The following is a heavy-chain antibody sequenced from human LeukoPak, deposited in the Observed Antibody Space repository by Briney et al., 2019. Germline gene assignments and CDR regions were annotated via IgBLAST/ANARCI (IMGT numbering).Heavy chain of an antibody. D-gene: IGHD2-21*02. CDR2: IRGDGYEK. CDR3: VRNGDYYRLDY. J-gene: IGHJ4*02. Sequence: GGSLRLSCAASGFIFSNYWMTWVRQAPGRGLEWVANIRGDGYEKHFADSVKGRFTISRDNAKNSVDLQMNNLRAEDTAVFYCVRNGDYYRLDYWGQGTLVTVSS. CDR1: GFIFSNYW. V-gene: IGHV3-7*01.